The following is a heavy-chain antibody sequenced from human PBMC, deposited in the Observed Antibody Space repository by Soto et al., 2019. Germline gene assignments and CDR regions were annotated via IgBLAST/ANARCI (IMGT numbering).Heavy chain of an antibody. Sequence: SETLSLTCTVSGGSISSYYWTWIRQPPGKGLEWIGFIYNSGSTHYNPSLRSRFTISVDTSKNQFSLKLRSVTAADTAVYYCASMGYHYGSGSYPLDYWGQGTLVTV. CDR1: GGSISSYY. CDR3: ASMGYHYGSGSYPLDY. V-gene: IGHV4-59*08. J-gene: IGHJ4*02. CDR2: IYNSGST. D-gene: IGHD3-10*01.